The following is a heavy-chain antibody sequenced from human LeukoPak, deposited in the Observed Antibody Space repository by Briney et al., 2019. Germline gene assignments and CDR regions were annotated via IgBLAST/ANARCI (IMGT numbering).Heavy chain of an antibody. D-gene: IGHD1-26*01. Sequence: GASVKVSCKASGYTFTSYGISWVRQAPGQGLEWMGWINPNSGGTNYAQKFQGRVTMTRDTSITTGYMELSRLRSDDTAVYYCARVRGGNNYHFDYWRQGTLVTVSS. CDR2: INPNSGGT. J-gene: IGHJ4*02. V-gene: IGHV1-2*02. CDR1: GYTFTSYG. CDR3: ARVRGGNNYHFDY.